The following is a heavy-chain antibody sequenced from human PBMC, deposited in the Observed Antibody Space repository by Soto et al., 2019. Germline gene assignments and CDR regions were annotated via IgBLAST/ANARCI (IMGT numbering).Heavy chain of an antibody. Sequence: ESGGGLVQPGGSLRLSCAASGFTFSSYWMSWVRQAPGKGLEWVANIKQDGSEKYYVDSVKGRFTISRDNAKNSLYLQMNSLRAEDTAVYYCARDRQEDFWGGYRYYYYGMDVWGQGTTVTVSS. D-gene: IGHD3-3*01. V-gene: IGHV3-7*01. CDR2: IKQDGSEK. CDR1: GFTFSSYW. CDR3: ARDRQEDFWGGYRYYYYGMDV. J-gene: IGHJ6*02.